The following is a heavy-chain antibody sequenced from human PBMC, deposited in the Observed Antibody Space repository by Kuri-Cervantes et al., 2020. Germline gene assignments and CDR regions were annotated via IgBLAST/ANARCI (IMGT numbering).Heavy chain of an antibody. J-gene: IGHJ4*02. CDR3: ARCGRRDGYNFDY. V-gene: IGHV4-39*01. Sequence: SETLSLTCTVSGGSISSGSYYWSWTRQPPGKGLEWIGSIYYSGSTYYNPSLKSRVTISVDTSKNQLSLKLSSVTAADTAVYYCARCGRRDGYNFDYWGQGTLVTVSS. CDR1: GGSISSGSYY. D-gene: IGHD5-24*01. CDR2: IYYSGST.